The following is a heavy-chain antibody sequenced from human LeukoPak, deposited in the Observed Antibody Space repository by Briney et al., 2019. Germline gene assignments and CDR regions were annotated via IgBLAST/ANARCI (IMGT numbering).Heavy chain of an antibody. CDR2: IYYSGST. D-gene: IGHD3-3*01. CDR1: GGSISSYY. V-gene: IGHV4-59*01. J-gene: IGHJ5*02. Sequence: PSETLSLTCTVSGGSISSYYWSWIRQPPGKGLEWIGYIYYSGSTNYNPSIKSRVTISVDTSKNQFSLKLSSVTAADTAVYYCARVLLSNYDFWSGYSNWFDPWGQGTLVTVSS. CDR3: ARVLLSNYDFWSGYSNWFDP.